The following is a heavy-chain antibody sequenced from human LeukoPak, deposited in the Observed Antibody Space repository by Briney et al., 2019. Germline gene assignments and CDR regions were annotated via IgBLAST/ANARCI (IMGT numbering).Heavy chain of an antibody. CDR1: GFTFSSYS. Sequence: PGGSLRLSCAASGFTFSSYSMNWVRQAPGERLEWVSSISSSSSYIYYADSVKGRFTISRDNSKNTLYLQMNSLRAEDTAVYYCAKGIAAVTHHLYFDYWGQGTLVTVSS. V-gene: IGHV3-21*04. D-gene: IGHD6-13*01. CDR3: AKGIAAVTHHLYFDY. J-gene: IGHJ4*02. CDR2: ISSSSSYI.